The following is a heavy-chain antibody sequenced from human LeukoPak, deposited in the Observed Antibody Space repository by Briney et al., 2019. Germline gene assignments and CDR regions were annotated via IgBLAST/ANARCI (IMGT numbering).Heavy chain of an antibody. CDR2: IRYDGSNK. V-gene: IGHV3-30*02. CDR3: AKDRSQYCSSTSCQRRNWFDP. CDR1: GFTFSSYG. J-gene: IGHJ5*02. Sequence: QPGGSLRLSCAASGFTFSSYGMHWVRQAPGKGLEWVAFIRYDGSNKYYADSVKGRFTISRDNSKNTLYLQMNSLRAEDTAVYYCAKDRSQYCSSTSCQRRNWFDPWGQGTLVTVSS. D-gene: IGHD2-2*01.